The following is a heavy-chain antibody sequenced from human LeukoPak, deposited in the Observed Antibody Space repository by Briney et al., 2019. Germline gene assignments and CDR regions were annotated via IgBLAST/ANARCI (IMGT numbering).Heavy chain of an antibody. CDR3: AKGGGPSYYYYYGMDV. CDR1: GFTFSSYA. Sequence: GGSLRLSCAASGFTFSSYAMSWVRQAPGKGLGWVSAISGSGGSTYYADSVKGRFTISRDNSKNTLYLQMNSLRAEDTAVYYCAKGGGPSYYYYYGMDVWGQGTTVTVSS. V-gene: IGHV3-23*01. CDR2: ISGSGGST. J-gene: IGHJ6*02. D-gene: IGHD6-25*01.